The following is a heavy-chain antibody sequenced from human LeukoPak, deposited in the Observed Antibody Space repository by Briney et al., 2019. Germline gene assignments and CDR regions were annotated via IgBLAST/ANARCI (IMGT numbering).Heavy chain of an antibody. CDR1: GINFYKHA. Sequence: GSLKLSCAASGINFYKHAMSWVRQASGKGPGWVSAFNGSGSGIYYADSMKSRFTISRDNSKNTLYLQINSLRAEDTAVYYCAKWGDYDVLTGYYVSDYWGQGTLVTVSS. CDR3: AKWGDYDVLTGYYVSDY. CDR2: FNGSGSGI. D-gene: IGHD3-9*01. J-gene: IGHJ4*02. V-gene: IGHV3-23*01.